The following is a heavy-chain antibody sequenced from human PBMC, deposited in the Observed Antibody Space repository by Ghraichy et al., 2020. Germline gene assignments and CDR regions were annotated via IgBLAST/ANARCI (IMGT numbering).Heavy chain of an antibody. Sequence: GGSLRLSCAASGFTFSSYAMSWVRQAPGKGLEWVSAISGSGGSTYYADSVKGRFTISRDNSKNTLYLQMNSLRAEDTAVYYCAKFHDYGGNFLWYFDLWGRGTLVTVSS. D-gene: IGHD4-23*01. J-gene: IGHJ2*01. CDR2: ISGSGGST. CDR1: GFTFSSYA. CDR3: AKFHDYGGNFLWYFDL. V-gene: IGHV3-23*01.